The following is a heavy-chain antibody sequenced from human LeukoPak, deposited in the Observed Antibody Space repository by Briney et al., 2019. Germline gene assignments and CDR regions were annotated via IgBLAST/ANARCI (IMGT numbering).Heavy chain of an antibody. CDR3: AREAAGIAVAGTFDY. CDR2: TYYRSKWYN. Sequence: SQTLSLTCAISGDSVSSNSAAWNWIRQSPSRGLEGLGRTYYRSKWYNDYAVSVKSRITINPDTSKNQFSLQPNSVTPEDTAVYYCAREAAGIAVAGTFDYWGQGTLVTVSS. J-gene: IGHJ4*02. V-gene: IGHV6-1*01. D-gene: IGHD6-19*01. CDR1: GDSVSSNSAA.